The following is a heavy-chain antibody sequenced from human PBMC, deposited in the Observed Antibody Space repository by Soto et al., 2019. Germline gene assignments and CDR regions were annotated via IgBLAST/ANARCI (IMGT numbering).Heavy chain of an antibody. CDR1: GFTFSSYW. D-gene: IGHD6-6*01. CDR3: ARDRWSSSAYYSYMDV. CDR2: IKQDGSEK. Sequence: GGSLRLSCAASGFTFSSYWMSWVRQAPGKGLEWVANIKQDGSEKYYVDSVKGRFTISRDSAKNSLYLQMNSLRAEDTAVYYCARDRWSSSAYYSYMDVWGKGTTVTVAS. V-gene: IGHV3-7*01. J-gene: IGHJ6*03.